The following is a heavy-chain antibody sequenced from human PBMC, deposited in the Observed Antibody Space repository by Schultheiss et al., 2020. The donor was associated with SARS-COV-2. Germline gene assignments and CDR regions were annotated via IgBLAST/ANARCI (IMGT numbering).Heavy chain of an antibody. Sequence: SETLSLTCAVYGGSFSGYYWSWIRQPPGKGLEWIGEINHSGSTNYNPSLKSRVTISVDTSKNQFSLKLSSVTAADTAVYYCARHSRFGELFGYYGMDVWGQGPRVTVS. CDR2: INHSGST. V-gene: IGHV4-34*01. J-gene: IGHJ6*02. CDR3: ARHSRFGELFGYYGMDV. D-gene: IGHD3-10*01. CDR1: GGSFSGYY.